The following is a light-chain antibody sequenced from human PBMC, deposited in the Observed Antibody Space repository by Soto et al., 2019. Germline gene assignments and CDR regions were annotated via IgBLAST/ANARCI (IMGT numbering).Light chain of an antibody. CDR1: SSNIGAGYD. CDR3: QSYDTALNVYVV. J-gene: IGLJ2*01. CDR2: GDT. Sequence: QSVLTQPPSVSGAPGQRVTISCIGSSSNIGAGYDVHWCQQLPGTAPKLLIYGDTNRPSGVPDRFSGSKSATSASLVITGLQAEDEADYYCQSYDTALNVYVVFGGGTKLTVL. V-gene: IGLV1-40*01.